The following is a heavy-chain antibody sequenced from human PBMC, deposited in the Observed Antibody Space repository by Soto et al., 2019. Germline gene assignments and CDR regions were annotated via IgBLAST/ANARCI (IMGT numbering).Heavy chain of an antibody. CDR2: IYTSGST. Sequence: PSETLSLTCSVSGTSVSNYYWSWIRQPAGKGLEHIGRIYTSGSTSYNPSLKSRVTMSMDTSQTQIYLNLTSVTAADTAVYYCARGGIQLSYAFDYWGQGIPVPVSS. J-gene: IGHJ4*02. CDR3: ARGGIQLSYAFDY. CDR1: GTSVSNYY. V-gene: IGHV4-4*07. D-gene: IGHD5-18*01.